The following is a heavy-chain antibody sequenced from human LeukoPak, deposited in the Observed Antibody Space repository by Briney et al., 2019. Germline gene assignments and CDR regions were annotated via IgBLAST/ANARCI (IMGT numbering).Heavy chain of an antibody. D-gene: IGHD3-3*01. CDR1: GGSFRSYA. CDR3: ARGGTYYDFWSGHYFDY. J-gene: IGHJ4*02. V-gene: IGHV1-69*13. Sequence: SVKVSCKASGGSFRSYAITWVRQAPGQGPEWMGGIIPIFGTPNYAQKFQGRVTTTADESTSTAYMELSSLRPEDTAVYYCARGGTYYDFWSGHYFDYWGQGTLVTVSS. CDR2: IIPIFGTP.